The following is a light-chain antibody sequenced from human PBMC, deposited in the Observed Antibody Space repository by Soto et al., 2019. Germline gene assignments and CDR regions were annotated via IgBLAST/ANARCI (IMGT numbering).Light chain of an antibody. CDR3: QQYAGSPWT. CDR1: QSVSSN. Sequence: EIVMTQSPATLSVSPGERATLSCRASQSVSSNLAWYQQKPGQAPRLLIYDTSSRATGIPDRFSGSGSGTDFTLTISRLEPEDFAVYYCQQYAGSPWTFGQGTKVDIK. CDR2: DTS. J-gene: IGKJ1*01. V-gene: IGKV3-20*01.